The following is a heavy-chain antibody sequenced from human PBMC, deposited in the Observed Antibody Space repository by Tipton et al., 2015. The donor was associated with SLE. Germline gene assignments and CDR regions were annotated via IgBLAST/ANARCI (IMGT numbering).Heavy chain of an antibody. J-gene: IGHJ3*02. Sequence: TLSLTCAVYGGSFSGYYWSWIRQPPGKGLEWIGSIYHSGSTYYNPSLESRVTISVDTSKNQFSLKLSSVTAADTAVYYCATPGDLEEHDAFDIWGQGTMVTVSS. D-gene: IGHD7-27*01. CDR2: IYHSGST. CDR3: ATPGDLEEHDAFDI. V-gene: IGHV4-34*01. CDR1: GGSFSGYY.